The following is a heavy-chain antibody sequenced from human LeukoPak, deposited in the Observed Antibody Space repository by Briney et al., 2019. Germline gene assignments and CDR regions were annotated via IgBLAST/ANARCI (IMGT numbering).Heavy chain of an antibody. Sequence: GASVKVSCKSSGYTFTSYAMNWVRQAPGQGLEWMGWISTNTGNPTYAQGFTGRFVFSLDTSVSTAYLQISSLKAEDTAVYYCARVAMVYYYYMDVWGKGTTVTVSS. D-gene: IGHD2-15*01. CDR3: ARVAMVYYYYMDV. J-gene: IGHJ6*03. CDR1: GYTFTSYA. CDR2: ISTNTGNP. V-gene: IGHV7-4-1*02.